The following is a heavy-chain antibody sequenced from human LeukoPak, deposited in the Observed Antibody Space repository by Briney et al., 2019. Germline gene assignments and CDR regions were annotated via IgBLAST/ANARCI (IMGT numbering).Heavy chain of an antibody. CDR2: ISSSSSYI. CDR1: GFTFSSYS. J-gene: IGHJ6*03. CDR3: ARHGDSDSDYYYYYYMDV. Sequence: PGGSLRLSCAASGFTFSSYSMNWVRQAPGKGLEWVSSISSSSSYIYYADSVKGRFTISRDKAKNSLYLQMNSLRAEDTAVYYCARHGDSDSDYYYYYYMDVWGKGTTVTVSS. D-gene: IGHD4-17*01. V-gene: IGHV3-21*01.